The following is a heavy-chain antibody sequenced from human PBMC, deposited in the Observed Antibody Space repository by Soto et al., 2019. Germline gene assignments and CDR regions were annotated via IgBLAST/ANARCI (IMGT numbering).Heavy chain of an antibody. CDR2: ISYDGSNK. J-gene: IGHJ5*02. V-gene: IGHV3-30*18. Sequence: GGSLRLSCAASGFTFSSYGMHWVRQAPGKGLEWVAVISYDGSNKYYADSVKGRFTISRDNSKNTLYLQMNSLRAEDTAVYYCAKVADSRKNWFDPWGQGTLVTVSS. CDR1: GFTFSSYG. CDR3: AKVADSRKNWFDP.